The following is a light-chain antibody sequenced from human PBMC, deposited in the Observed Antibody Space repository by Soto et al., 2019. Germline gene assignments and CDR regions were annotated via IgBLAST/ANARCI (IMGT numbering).Light chain of an antibody. CDR1: RSVTAY. V-gene: IGKV3-11*01. CDR2: DAS. Sequence: EIVLTQSPATLSLSPGERATLSSGARRSVTAYLAWYQQKPGQPPRLLIYDASNRVTGIPARFRGSGSGTDFTLTISSLEPEDFAVYYCLQRSNWQYTFGQGTKVEIK. CDR3: LQRSNWQYT. J-gene: IGKJ2*01.